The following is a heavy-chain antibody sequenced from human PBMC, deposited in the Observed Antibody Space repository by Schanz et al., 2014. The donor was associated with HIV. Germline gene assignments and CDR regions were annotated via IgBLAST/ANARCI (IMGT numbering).Heavy chain of an antibody. CDR2: ISESGGRT. CDR3: AKPEYDSRGNSQSHFDY. CDR1: GFTFKSYA. D-gene: IGHD3-22*01. Sequence: EVQLLESGGGLEQPGGSLRLSCAASGFTFKSYAMSWVRQAPGKGLEWVSSISESGGRTYYADSVNGRFTISRDNSKNTLYLQMTTLRIDDTAVYYCAKPEYDSRGNSQSHFDYWGQGTLVTVSS. V-gene: IGHV3-23*01. J-gene: IGHJ4*02.